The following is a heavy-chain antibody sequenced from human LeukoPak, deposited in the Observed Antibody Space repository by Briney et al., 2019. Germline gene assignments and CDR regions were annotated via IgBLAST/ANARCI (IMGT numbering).Heavy chain of an antibody. CDR1: GFTFSSYA. D-gene: IGHD2/OR15-2a*01. Sequence: GGSLRLSCAASGFTFSSYAMHWVRQAPGKGLEWVATISYDGSNKYYADSVKGRFTISRDNSKNTPYLQMNSLRAEDTAVYYRARDSGNIYYYMDVWGKGTTVTVSS. J-gene: IGHJ6*03. CDR3: ARDSGNIYYYMDV. V-gene: IGHV3-30*01. CDR2: ISYDGSNK.